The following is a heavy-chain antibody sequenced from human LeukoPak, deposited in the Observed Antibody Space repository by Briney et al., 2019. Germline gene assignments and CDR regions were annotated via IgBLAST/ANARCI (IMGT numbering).Heavy chain of an antibody. CDR2: INAGNGNT. CDR1: GYTFTSYA. CDR3: ARDSFLYDFWGGYSPILDY. J-gene: IGHJ4*02. D-gene: IGHD3-3*01. V-gene: IGHV1-3*01. Sequence: GASVKVSCKASGYTFTSYAMHWVRQAPGQRLEWMGWINAGNGNTKYSQKFQGRVTITRDTSASTAYMELSSLRSEDTAVYYCARDSFLYDFWGGYSPILDYWGQGTLVTVSS.